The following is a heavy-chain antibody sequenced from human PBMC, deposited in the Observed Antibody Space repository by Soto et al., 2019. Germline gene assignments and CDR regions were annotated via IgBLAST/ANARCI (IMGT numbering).Heavy chain of an antibody. CDR3: ARESSIQYGMDV. J-gene: IGHJ6*02. CDR2: IYHSGST. D-gene: IGHD6-13*01. V-gene: IGHV4-4*02. Sequence: LSLTCAVSGGPISSSNWWSWVRQPPEKGLEWIGEIYHSGSTNYNPSLKSRVTISVDKSKNQFSLKLGSVTAADTAVYYCARESSIQYGMDVWGQGTTVTVSS. CDR1: GGPISSSNW.